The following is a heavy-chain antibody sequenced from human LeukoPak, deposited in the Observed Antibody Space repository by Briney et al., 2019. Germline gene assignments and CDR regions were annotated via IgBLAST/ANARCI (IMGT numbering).Heavy chain of an antibody. Sequence: ASVKVSCKASGYTFTSYDIKWVRQAPGHGLEWMGWMNPNSGNTGYAQKLQGRVTMTRNTTISTAYMELSSLRFEDTAVYYFSKGQWGGSSWYHYWGQGTLVTVSS. CDR2: MNPNSGNT. V-gene: IGHV1-8*01. J-gene: IGHJ4*02. CDR1: GYTFTSYD. D-gene: IGHD6-13*01. CDR3: SKGQWGGSSWYHY.